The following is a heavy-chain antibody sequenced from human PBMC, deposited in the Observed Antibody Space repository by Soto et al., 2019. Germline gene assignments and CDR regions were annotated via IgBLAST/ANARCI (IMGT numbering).Heavy chain of an antibody. CDR1: GFMFSDYY. J-gene: IGHJ6*02. CDR2: INTISDT. V-gene: IGHV3-11*03. Sequence: QVQLMQSGGGLVKPGGSLRLSCAASGFMFSDYYMTWIRQTPVRGLEWVAYINTISDTNYADSVRGRFTIYRDEARNSLFLQMNRLRLDDSGVYYCARGHYSLDVWGQWTTVTVSS. CDR3: ARGHYSLDV.